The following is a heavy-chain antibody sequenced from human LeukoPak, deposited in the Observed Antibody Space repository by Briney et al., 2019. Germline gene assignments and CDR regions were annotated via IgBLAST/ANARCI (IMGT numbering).Heavy chain of an antibody. CDR1: GFTFSSYA. V-gene: IGHV3-23*01. CDR3: AKEPIYCSSTSSPPDS. D-gene: IGHD2-2*01. Sequence: SGGSLRLLCTACGFTFSSYAMMWVRQPPGRGLEWVSDISGSGGITYSADSVKGRFTISRANSKNKLYLQMDSLRSEDTGVYYCAKEPIYCSSTSSPPDSRGQGTLVTVSS. J-gene: IGHJ4*02. CDR2: ISGSGGIT.